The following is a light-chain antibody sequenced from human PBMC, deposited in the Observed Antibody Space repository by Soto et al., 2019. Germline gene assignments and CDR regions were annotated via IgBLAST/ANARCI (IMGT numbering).Light chain of an antibody. J-gene: IGKJ4*01. CDR1: RTIRAN. Sequence: DIQMTQSPSSLSASVGDRVTITCRAGRTIRANLNWYQQKPGKAPELLIYAASYLGNGVPSRFSGSGSGTYFTLTISSLQPEDLATYYCQQSYTTPLTFGGGTKVEIK. CDR2: AAS. CDR3: QQSYTTPLT. V-gene: IGKV1-39*01.